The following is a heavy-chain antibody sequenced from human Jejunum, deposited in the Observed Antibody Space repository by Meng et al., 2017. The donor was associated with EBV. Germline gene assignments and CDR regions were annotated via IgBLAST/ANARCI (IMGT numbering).Heavy chain of an antibody. CDR1: GYTFSNYW. CDR3: SRDLRGPFDY. CDR2: INEDGTHT. J-gene: IGHJ4*02. Sequence: VSLGDAGGGCVQAGVSLILSCVGSGYTFSNYWMHWVRQTPGKGLVWVSRINEDGTHTDYADSVKGRFTISRDNAKNTLTLQMNSLRVEDTAVYYCSRDLRGPFDYWGQGTLVTVSS. V-gene: IGHV3-74*01. D-gene: IGHD3-16*01.